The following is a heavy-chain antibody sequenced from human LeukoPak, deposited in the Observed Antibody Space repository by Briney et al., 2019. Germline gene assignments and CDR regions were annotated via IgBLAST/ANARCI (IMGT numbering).Heavy chain of an antibody. CDR2: INANSGDT. D-gene: IGHD6-6*01. Sequence: ASVKVSCKASGYTFIDYYMQWVRQAPGRGLEWMGRINANSGDTNYAQKFQGRVTMTRDTSISTAYMALTSLSSDDTAVYHCASGIPALGTFDYWGQGTLVTVSS. J-gene: IGHJ4*02. CDR1: GYTFIDYY. V-gene: IGHV1-2*06. CDR3: ASGIPALGTFDY.